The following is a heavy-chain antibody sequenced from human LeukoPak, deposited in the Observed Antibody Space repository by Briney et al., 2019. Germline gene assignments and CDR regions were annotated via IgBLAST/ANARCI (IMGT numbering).Heavy chain of an antibody. Sequence: SETLSLTCTVSGGSISSYYWSWIRQPPGKGLEWIGYIYYSGSTNYNPSLKSRVTISVDTSKNQFSLKLSSVTAADTAVYYCARVTRARYDFWSGYFDYWGQGTLVTVSS. CDR1: GGSISSYY. CDR2: IYYSGST. CDR3: ARVTRARYDFWSGYFDY. D-gene: IGHD3-3*01. J-gene: IGHJ4*02. V-gene: IGHV4-59*01.